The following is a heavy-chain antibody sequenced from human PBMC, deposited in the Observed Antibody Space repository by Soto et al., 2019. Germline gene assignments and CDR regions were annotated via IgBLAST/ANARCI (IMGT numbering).Heavy chain of an antibody. CDR2: IGTAGDT. V-gene: IGHV3-13*01. CDR1: GFTFSGFD. CDR3: AKSQEIGTHFFDS. J-gene: IGHJ4*02. D-gene: IGHD6-13*01. Sequence: GGSVRLSCEASGFTFSGFDMHWVRQPTGKGLEWVSSIGTAGDTYYAVSVKGRFTISRDNAKNSLSLQMNSLRAGDMAVYFCAKSQEIGTHFFDSWGQGTQVTVS.